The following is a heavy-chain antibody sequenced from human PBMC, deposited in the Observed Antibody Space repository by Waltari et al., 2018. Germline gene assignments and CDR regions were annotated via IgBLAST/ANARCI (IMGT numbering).Heavy chain of an antibody. CDR3: AKANRHSGQDNWFDP. V-gene: IGHV3-30*18. D-gene: IGHD2-15*01. J-gene: IGHJ5*02. CDR2: ISFDGLDK. Sequence: QGQLVESGGGVVQPGRSLRLTCTASGFIFSNYVMHWVRQAPGKGLEWVAVISFDGLDKRYADSVKGRFTISRDNSKNTLFLELNSLTTDDTGVYFCAKANRHSGQDNWFDPWGHGAPVTVSS. CDR1: GFIFSNYV.